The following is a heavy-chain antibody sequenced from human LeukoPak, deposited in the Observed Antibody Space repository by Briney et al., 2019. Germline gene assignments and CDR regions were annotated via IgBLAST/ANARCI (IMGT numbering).Heavy chain of an antibody. CDR2: ISSGSSFT. CDR1: GFTFSDYY. J-gene: IGHJ4*02. D-gene: IGHD6-13*01. V-gene: IGHV3-11*05. CDR3: AREGSPYSSSRYYFDY. Sequence: GGSLRLSCAASGFTFSDYYMSWIRQAPGKGLEWVSYISSGSSFTNYADSVKDRFTISRDNTKNSLYLQMNSLRAEDTAVYYCAREGSPYSSSRYYFDYWGQGTLVTVSS.